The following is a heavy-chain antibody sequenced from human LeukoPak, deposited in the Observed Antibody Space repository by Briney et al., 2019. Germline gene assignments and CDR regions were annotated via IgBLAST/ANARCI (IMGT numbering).Heavy chain of an antibody. J-gene: IGHJ4*02. D-gene: IGHD2-15*01. CDR3: ARAGSWLSRYGDYGDY. V-gene: IGHV1-18*01. Sequence: DSVKVSCKAFVYTFTNYGISWVRQAPGQGLEWMGWISAYNGNTNYAQKLQGRVTMTTDTSTSTPYMELRSLRSDDTAVYYCARAGSWLSRYGDYGDYWGQGTLVTVSS. CDR2: ISAYNGNT. CDR1: VYTFTNYG.